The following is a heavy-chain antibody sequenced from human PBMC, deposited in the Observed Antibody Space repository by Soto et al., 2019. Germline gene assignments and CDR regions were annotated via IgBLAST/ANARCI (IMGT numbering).Heavy chain of an antibody. Sequence: SETLSLTCTVSGGSISSGDYYWSWIRQPPGKGLEWIGYIYYSGSTYYNPSLRSRVTISVDTSKNQFSLILSSVTSADTAVYYCARDQLSSGLYVWFDPWGQGTLVTVSS. D-gene: IGHD6-25*01. V-gene: IGHV4-61*08. CDR3: ARDQLSSGLYVWFDP. CDR1: GGSISSGDYY. CDR2: IYYSGST. J-gene: IGHJ5*02.